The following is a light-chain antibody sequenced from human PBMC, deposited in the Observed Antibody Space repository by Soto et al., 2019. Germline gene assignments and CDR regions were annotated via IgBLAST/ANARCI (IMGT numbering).Light chain of an antibody. CDR3: QQRKYWPPLT. V-gene: IGKV3-15*01. J-gene: IGKJ4*01. CDR1: QTIYSN. Sequence: IVMTQPPATLSVYPGERATLSCRAGQTIYSNVAWYQQRPGQAPRLLIYRASTRATGVPARFSGSGSGTDFTLTISGLEPEDFAVYYCQQRKYWPPLTFGGGTKVDI. CDR2: RAS.